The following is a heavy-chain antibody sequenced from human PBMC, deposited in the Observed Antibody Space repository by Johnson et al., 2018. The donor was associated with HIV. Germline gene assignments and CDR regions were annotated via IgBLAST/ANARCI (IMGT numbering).Heavy chain of an antibody. CDR1: GFTFSSYG. CDR3: ARDGGNDYGDYVGGGALDI. J-gene: IGHJ3*02. CDR2: IRYDGSNK. Sequence: QMQLVESGGGVVQPGGSLRLSCAASGFTFSSYGMHWVRQAPGKGLEWVAFIRYDGSNKYYADSVKGRFTISRDNSKNPRYLQMNRLRAEDTAVYYCARDGGNDYGDYVGGGALDIWGQGTMVTVSS. V-gene: IGHV3-30*02. D-gene: IGHD4-17*01.